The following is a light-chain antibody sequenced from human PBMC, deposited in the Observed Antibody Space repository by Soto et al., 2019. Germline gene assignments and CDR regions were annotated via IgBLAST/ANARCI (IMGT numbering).Light chain of an antibody. V-gene: IGKV1-39*01. CDR3: QQYSNLIT. Sequence: GDRVAITCRTSQSINTYLNWYQQKPGRAPNLLIYAASSLQSGIPSRFTGSGAGTYFSFTISSLQPEDFATYYCQQYSNLITFGQGTRLEI. CDR1: QSINTY. J-gene: IGKJ5*01. CDR2: AAS.